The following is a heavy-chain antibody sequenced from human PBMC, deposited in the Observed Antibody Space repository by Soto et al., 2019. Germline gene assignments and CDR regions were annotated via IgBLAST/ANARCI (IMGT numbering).Heavy chain of an antibody. Sequence: GGSLRLSCAASGFTFSSYGMHWVRQAPGKGLEWVAVIWYDGSNKYYADSVKGRFTISRDNSKNTLYLQMNSLRAEDTAVYYCARDFPADRRGAFDIWGQGTMVT. CDR1: GFTFSSYG. J-gene: IGHJ3*02. CDR2: IWYDGSNK. D-gene: IGHD2-2*01. V-gene: IGHV3-33*01. CDR3: ARDFPADRRGAFDI.